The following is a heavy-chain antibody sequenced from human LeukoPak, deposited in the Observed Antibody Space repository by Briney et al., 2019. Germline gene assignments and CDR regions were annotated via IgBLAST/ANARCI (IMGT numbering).Heavy chain of an antibody. CDR1: GFTFNTYW. CDR2: IKHDEIEK. D-gene: IGHD4-17*01. Sequence: GGSLRLSCAASGFTFNTYWMSWVRQAPGKGLEWVANIKHDEIEKYYVDSVKGRFTISRDNAKNSVFLQMNSLRVEDTAIYYCTRVPYGDYWSSDYWGQGTLVTVSS. J-gene: IGHJ4*02. V-gene: IGHV3-7*01. CDR3: TRVPYGDYWSSDY.